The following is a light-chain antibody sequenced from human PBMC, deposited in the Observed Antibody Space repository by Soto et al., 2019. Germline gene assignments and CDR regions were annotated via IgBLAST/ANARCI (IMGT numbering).Light chain of an antibody. CDR1: SSNIGAGYD. J-gene: IGLJ2*01. Sequence: QSVLTQPPSVSGAPGQRVTISCTGSSSNIGAGYDVHWYQQLPGTAPKLVIYGNSNRPSGVPDRFSGSKSGTSASLAITGLQAEDEADYYCQSYDSSLSGVVFGGGTKLNVL. CDR2: GNS. V-gene: IGLV1-40*01. CDR3: QSYDSSLSGVV.